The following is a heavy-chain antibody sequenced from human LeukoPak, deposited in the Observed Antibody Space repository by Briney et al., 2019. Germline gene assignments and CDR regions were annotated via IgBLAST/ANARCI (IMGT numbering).Heavy chain of an antibody. CDR1: GGSISSYY. D-gene: IGHD3-10*01. Sequence: SETLSLTCTVSGGSISSYYWSWIRQPAGKGLEWIGRIYTSGSTNYNPSLKSRVTMSVDTSKNQFSLKLSSVTAADTAVYYCARDRYYYGSGDWFDPWGQGTLVTVSS. CDR3: ARDRYYYGSGDWFDP. J-gene: IGHJ5*02. CDR2: IYTSGST. V-gene: IGHV4-4*07.